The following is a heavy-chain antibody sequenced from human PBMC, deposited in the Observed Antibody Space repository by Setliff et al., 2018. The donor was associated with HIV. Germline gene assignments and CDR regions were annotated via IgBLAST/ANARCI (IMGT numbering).Heavy chain of an antibody. CDR3: ARWSGRTGGF. J-gene: IGHJ4*02. CDR2: ISNSSHDI. V-gene: IGHV3-11*03. CDR1: GTDLNLGY. Sequence: PGGSLRLSCAASGTDLNLGYMSWIRQAPGKGPEWVSYISNSSHDINYIDSVKGRFTISRDNAKSPLYLQMTNLRVDDTAVYYCARWSGRTGGFWGQGILVTVSS. D-gene: IGHD5-12*01.